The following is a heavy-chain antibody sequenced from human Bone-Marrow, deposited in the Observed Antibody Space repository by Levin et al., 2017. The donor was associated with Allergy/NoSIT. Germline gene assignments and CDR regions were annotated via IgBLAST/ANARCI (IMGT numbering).Heavy chain of an antibody. J-gene: IGHJ4*02. CDR2: VFYSGGS. CDR1: GGYINNYY. CDR3: ARYYYASGNYYFDS. Sequence: SETLSLTCTVSGGYINNYYWSWIRQPPGQGLQWMGYVFYSGGSYSNSSLESRLTISVDTSKSQFSPNLIPVTAAGTAVYYCARYYYASGNYYFDSWGQGTLVTVSS. V-gene: IGHV4-59*04. D-gene: IGHD3-10*01.